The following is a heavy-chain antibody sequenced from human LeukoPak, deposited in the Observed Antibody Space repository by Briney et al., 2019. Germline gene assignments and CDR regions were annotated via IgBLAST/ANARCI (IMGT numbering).Heavy chain of an antibody. CDR2: IKQDGSEK. V-gene: IGHV3-7*01. D-gene: IGHD6-19*01. J-gene: IGHJ6*02. Sequence: GGSLRLSCAASGFTFSSYWMSWVRQAPGKGLEWVANIKQDGSEKYYVDSVKGRFTISRDNAKNSLYLQMNSLRAEDTAVYYCASDLPGKWLVFRGMDVWGQGTTVTVSS. CDR1: GFTFSSYW. CDR3: ASDLPGKWLVFRGMDV.